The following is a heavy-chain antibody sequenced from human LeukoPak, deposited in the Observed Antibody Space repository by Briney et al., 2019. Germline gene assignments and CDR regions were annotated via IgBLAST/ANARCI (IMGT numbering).Heavy chain of an antibody. CDR3: AKEIYGDPTGGRFQH. J-gene: IGHJ1*01. Sequence: PGGSLRLSYAASGFTFTSYAMSWVRQVSGKGLEWASVISGSGGSTYYADSVKGRFTISRDNSKNTLYLQMKSLRAEDTAVYYCAKEIYGDPTGGRFQHWGQGTLVTVSS. CDR2: ISGSGGST. CDR1: GFTFTSYA. D-gene: IGHD4/OR15-4a*01. V-gene: IGHV3-23*01.